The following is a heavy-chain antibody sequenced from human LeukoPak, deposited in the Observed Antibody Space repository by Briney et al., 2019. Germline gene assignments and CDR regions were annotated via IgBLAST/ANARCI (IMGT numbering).Heavy chain of an antibody. CDR1: GGSISGYY. CDR3: VRNTLGHYDAFDI. Sequence: KPSETLSLTCTVSGGSISGYYWSWIRQPPGKGLEWIGYIYYSGSINYNSSLKSRVAISVDTSRDQFSLKLSSMTAADTAVYYCVRNTLGHYDAFDIWGQGTMVTVSS. D-gene: IGHD1/OR15-1a*01. V-gene: IGHV4-59*01. J-gene: IGHJ3*02. CDR2: IYYSGSI.